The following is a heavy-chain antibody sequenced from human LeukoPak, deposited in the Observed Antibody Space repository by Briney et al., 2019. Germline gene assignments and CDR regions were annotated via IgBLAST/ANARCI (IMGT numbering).Heavy chain of an antibody. CDR1: GGSISSGSYY. Sequence: SETLSLTCTVSGGSISSGSYYWSWIRQPAGKGLEWIGRIYTSGSTNYNPSLKSRVTMSVDTSKNQFSLKLSSVTAADTAVYYCARGGTRYYFDYWGQGTLVTVSS. CDR2: IYTSGST. V-gene: IGHV4-61*02. J-gene: IGHJ4*02. D-gene: IGHD3-16*01. CDR3: ARGGTRYYFDY.